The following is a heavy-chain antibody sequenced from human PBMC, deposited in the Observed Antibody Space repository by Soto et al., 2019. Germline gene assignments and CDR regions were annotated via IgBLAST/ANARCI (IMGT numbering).Heavy chain of an antibody. D-gene: IGHD3-3*01. Sequence: ASVKVSCKASGYTFTSYAMHWVRQAPGQRLEWMGWINAGNGNTKYSQKFQGRVTITRDTSASTAYMELSSLRSEDTAVYYCARDPTIFGVVDENWFDPWGQGTLVTVSS. V-gene: IGHV1-3*01. J-gene: IGHJ5*02. CDR2: INAGNGNT. CDR1: GYTFTSYA. CDR3: ARDPTIFGVVDENWFDP.